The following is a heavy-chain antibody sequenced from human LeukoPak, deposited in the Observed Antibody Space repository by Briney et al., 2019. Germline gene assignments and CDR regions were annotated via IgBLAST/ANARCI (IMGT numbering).Heavy chain of an antibody. J-gene: IGHJ6*03. CDR2: IRYDGSNK. D-gene: IGHD6-13*01. Sequence: GGSLRLSCAVSGITFSSYGMHWVRQAPGKGLEWVAFIRYDGSNKYYADSVKGRFTISRDNSKNTLYLQMNSLRGEDTAVYYCARSPYSSSWYSSYMDVWGKGTTVTISS. CDR3: ARSPYSSSWYSSYMDV. V-gene: IGHV3-30*02. CDR1: GITFSSYG.